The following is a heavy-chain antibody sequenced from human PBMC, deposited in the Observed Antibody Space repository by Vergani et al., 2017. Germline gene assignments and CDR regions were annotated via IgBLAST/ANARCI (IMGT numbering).Heavy chain of an antibody. D-gene: IGHD5-24*01. CDR1: GFAFSRYA. Sequence: EVQLLESRGRLVQPGGSLRLSCVASGFAFSRYAMSWVRQAPGKGLEWVSGLTASGSGISYADSVRGRFTISRDNSKNTLFLQMDSLRAEDTAVYYCAKSGWLQHFGGHYFDSWGEGSLVTVSS. CDR3: AKSGWLQHFGGHYFDS. CDR2: LTASGSGI. V-gene: IGHV3-23*01. J-gene: IGHJ4*02.